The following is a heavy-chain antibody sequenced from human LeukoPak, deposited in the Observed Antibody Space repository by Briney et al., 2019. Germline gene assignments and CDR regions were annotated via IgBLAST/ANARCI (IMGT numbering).Heavy chain of an antibody. Sequence: PSETLSLTCTVSGGSISSHYYWIWIRQPPGKGLEWIGSIYYSGSTYYNPSLTSRVTISVDTSKNLFSLKLSSLTAAETAVYYCARQYGSGSAYTPVVDLWGQGTLVTVSS. CDR1: GGSISSHYY. D-gene: IGHD3-10*01. CDR2: IYYSGST. V-gene: IGHV4-39*01. J-gene: IGHJ4*02. CDR3: ARQYGSGSAYTPVVDL.